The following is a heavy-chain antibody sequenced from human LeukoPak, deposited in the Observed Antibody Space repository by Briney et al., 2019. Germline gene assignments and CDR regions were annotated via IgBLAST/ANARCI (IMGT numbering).Heavy chain of an antibody. CDR3: ARDHGYYRDYYYMDV. Sequence: SETLSLTCIVSGGSISSYYWSWIRQPPGKGLEWIGYIYYSGSTNSNPSLKSRVTMSVDTSKNQFSLKLSSVTAADTAVYYCARDHGYYRDYYYMDVWGKGTTVTVSS. D-gene: IGHD3-3*01. CDR2: IYYSGST. V-gene: IGHV4-59*01. J-gene: IGHJ6*03. CDR1: GGSISSYY.